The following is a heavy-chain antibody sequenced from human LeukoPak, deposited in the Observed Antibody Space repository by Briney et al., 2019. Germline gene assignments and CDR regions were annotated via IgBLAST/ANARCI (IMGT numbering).Heavy chain of an antibody. CDR2: IRYDGTKT. J-gene: IGHJ4*02. D-gene: IGHD2-8*01. CDR1: GFQFSRNG. V-gene: IGHV3-30*02. Sequence: GGSLRLSCTASGFQFSRNGMHWVRQAPGKGREWVAFIRYDGTKTFYGDSVRGRFTISRDNSKNTLYLEMNSLRHEDTAVYSCARDFDDVNGNFYYIPDFWGQGTLVTVSS. CDR3: ARDFDDVNGNFYYIPDF.